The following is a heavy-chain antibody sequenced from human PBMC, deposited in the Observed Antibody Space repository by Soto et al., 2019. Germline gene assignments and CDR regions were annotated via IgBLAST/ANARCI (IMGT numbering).Heavy chain of an antibody. CDR2: IRSKAYGGTT. J-gene: IGHJ6*03. Sequence: PGGSLRLSCTASGFTFGDYAMSWFRQAPGKGLEWVGFIRSKAYGGTTEYAASVKGRFTISRDDSKSIAYLQMNSLKTEDTAVYYCTRGGAKRHEYYYYMDVWGKGTTVTVSS. V-gene: IGHV3-49*03. CDR3: TRGGAKRHEYYYYMDV. D-gene: IGHD6-25*01. CDR1: GFTFGDYA.